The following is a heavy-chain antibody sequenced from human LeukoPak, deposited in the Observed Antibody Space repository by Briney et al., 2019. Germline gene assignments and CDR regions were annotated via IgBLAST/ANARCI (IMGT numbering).Heavy chain of an antibody. Sequence: GGSLRLSCAASGFTFSSYWMLWVRQAPGKGLEWVSRINSDGSSTSYADSVKGRFTISRDNAKNALYLQMNSLRAEDTAVYYCARDRGLYGMDVWGKGTTVTVSS. CDR3: ARDRGLYGMDV. CDR1: GFTFSSYW. J-gene: IGHJ6*04. V-gene: IGHV3-74*01. CDR2: INSDGSST.